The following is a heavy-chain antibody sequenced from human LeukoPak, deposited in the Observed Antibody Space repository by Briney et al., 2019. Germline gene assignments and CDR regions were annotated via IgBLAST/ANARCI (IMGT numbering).Heavy chain of an antibody. CDR2: INHSGST. V-gene: IGHV4-34*01. CDR1: GGSFSGYY. CDR3: ARRRSGWSWLDY. J-gene: IGHJ4*02. D-gene: IGHD6-19*01. Sequence: SETLSLTCAVYGGSFSGYYWSWIRQPPGKGLEWIGEINHSGSTNYNPSLKSRVTISVDTSKNQFSLKLSSVTAADTAVYFCARRRSGWSWLDYWGQGTLVTVSS.